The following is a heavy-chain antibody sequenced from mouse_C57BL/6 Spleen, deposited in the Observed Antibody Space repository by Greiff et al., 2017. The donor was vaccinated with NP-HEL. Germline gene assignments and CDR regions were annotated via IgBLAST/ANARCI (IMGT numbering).Heavy chain of an antibody. D-gene: IGHD1-1*01. CDR1: GYTFTSYW. Sequence: QVQLQQPGAELVKPGASVKLSCKASGYTFTSYWMHWVKQRPGQGLEWIGMIHPNSGSTNYNEKFKSKATLTVDKSSSTAYMQLSSLTSEDSAVYYYAREGYGGSYDEGCYFDYWGQGTTLTVSS. CDR3: AREGYGGSYDEGCYFDY. J-gene: IGHJ2*01. V-gene: IGHV1-64*01. CDR2: IHPNSGST.